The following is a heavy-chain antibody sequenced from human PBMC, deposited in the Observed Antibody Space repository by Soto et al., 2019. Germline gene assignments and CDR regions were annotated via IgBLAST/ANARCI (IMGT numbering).Heavy chain of an antibody. V-gene: IGHV4-4*02. Sequence: SETLSLTCAVSGGSISSSNWWSWVRQPPGKGLEWIGEIYHSVSTSYDPSLKSRVTISVDKSKNQFSLKLSSVTAADTVVYYCARDLAVAGNWFDPWGQGTLVTVSS. J-gene: IGHJ5*02. CDR1: GGSISSSNW. D-gene: IGHD6-19*01. CDR3: ARDLAVAGNWFDP. CDR2: IYHSVST.